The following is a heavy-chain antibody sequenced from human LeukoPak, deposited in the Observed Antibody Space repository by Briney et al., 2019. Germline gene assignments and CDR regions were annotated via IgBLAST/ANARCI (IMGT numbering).Heavy chain of an antibody. J-gene: IGHJ3*02. CDR2: IYYSGST. Sequence: SETLSLTCTVSGGSISSYYWSWIRQPPGKGLEWIGYIYYSGSTNCNPSLKSRVTISVDTSKNQFSLKLSSVTAADTAVYYCASTYYDILTGYSDAFDIWGQGTMVTVSS. D-gene: IGHD3-9*01. CDR1: GGSISSYY. CDR3: ASTYYDILTGYSDAFDI. V-gene: IGHV4-59*08.